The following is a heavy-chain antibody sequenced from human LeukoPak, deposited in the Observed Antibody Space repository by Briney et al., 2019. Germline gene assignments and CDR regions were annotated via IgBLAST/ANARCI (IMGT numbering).Heavy chain of an antibody. CDR2: INTNTGNP. V-gene: IGHV7-4-1*02. J-gene: IGHJ6*03. CDR3: ARSGGSGSYYARYYYYYMDV. Sequence: ASVKVSCKASGYSFTDYYINWVRQAPGQGLEWMGWINTNTGNPTYAQGFTGRFVFSLDTSVSTAYLQISSLKAEDTAVYYCARSGGSGSYYARYYYYYMDVWGKGTTVTVSS. CDR1: GYSFTDYY. D-gene: IGHD3-10*01.